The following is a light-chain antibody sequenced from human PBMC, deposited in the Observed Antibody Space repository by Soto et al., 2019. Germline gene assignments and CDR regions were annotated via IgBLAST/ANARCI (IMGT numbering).Light chain of an antibody. V-gene: IGKV2-30*01. CDR2: KVS. J-gene: IGKJ1*01. CDR3: RQCTHWSGT. CDR1: QSLVYSDGITY. Sequence: DVVMTQSPLSLPVTLGQPASISCKSSQSLVYSDGITYLNGFQQRPDQSPRRLIFKVSNRDSGVPDRLSGSGSGTDFTMKIRRVEAEDLGVYYCRQCTHWSGTFGQGTKVEI.